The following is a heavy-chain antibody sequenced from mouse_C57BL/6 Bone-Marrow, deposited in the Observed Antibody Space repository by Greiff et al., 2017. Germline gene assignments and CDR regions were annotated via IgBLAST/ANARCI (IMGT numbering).Heavy chain of an antibody. CDR1: GFTFSSYG. V-gene: IGHV5-6*02. CDR3: ARRGTFYYAMDY. J-gene: IGHJ4*01. CDR2: ISSGGSYT. Sequence: EVKLMESGGDLVKPGGSLKLSCAASGFTFSSYGMSWVRQTPDKRLEWVATISSGGSYTYYPDSVKGRFTISRDNAKNTLYLQMSSLKSEDTAIYYCARRGTFYYAMDYWGQGTSVTVSS.